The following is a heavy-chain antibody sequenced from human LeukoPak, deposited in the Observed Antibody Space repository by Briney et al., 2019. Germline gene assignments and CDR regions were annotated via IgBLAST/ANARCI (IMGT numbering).Heavy chain of an antibody. CDR3: ARARDTAMVPFDY. Sequence: SGGSLRLSCAASGFTFSSYGMHWVRQAPGKGLEWVAVISYDGSNKYYADSVKGRFTISRDNSKNTLYLQMNSLRAEDTAVYYCARARDTAMVPFDYWGQGTLVTVSS. CDR1: GFTFSSYG. V-gene: IGHV3-30*19. D-gene: IGHD5-18*01. J-gene: IGHJ4*02. CDR2: ISYDGSNK.